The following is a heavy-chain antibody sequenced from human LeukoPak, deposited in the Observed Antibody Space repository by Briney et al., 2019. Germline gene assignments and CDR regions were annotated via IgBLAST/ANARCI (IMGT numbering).Heavy chain of an antibody. CDR3: ARGLIYGDYVRWFDP. J-gene: IGHJ5*02. V-gene: IGHV1-69*04. D-gene: IGHD4-17*01. Sequence: SVKVSCKASGGTFSSYAISWVRQAPGQGLEWMGRIIPILGIANYAQKFQGRVTITADKSTSTAYMELSSLRSEDTAVHYCARGLIYGDYVRWFDPWGQGTLVTVSS. CDR2: IIPILGIA. CDR1: GGTFSSYA.